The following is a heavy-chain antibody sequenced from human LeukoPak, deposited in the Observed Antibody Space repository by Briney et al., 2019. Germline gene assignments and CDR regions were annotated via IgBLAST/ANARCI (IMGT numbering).Heavy chain of an antibody. Sequence: GGSLRLSCAASGFTFSSYGMSWVRQAPGKGLEWVSAISGSGGSTYYADSVKGRFTISRDNSKNTLYLQMNSLRAEDTAVYYCARDRGGYYFDYWGQGTLVTASS. V-gene: IGHV3-23*01. CDR3: ARDRGGYYFDY. J-gene: IGHJ4*02. D-gene: IGHD3-16*01. CDR2: ISGSGGST. CDR1: GFTFSSYG.